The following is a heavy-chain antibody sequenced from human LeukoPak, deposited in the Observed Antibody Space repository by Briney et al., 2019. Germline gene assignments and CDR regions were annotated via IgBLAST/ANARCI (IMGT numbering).Heavy chain of an antibody. V-gene: IGHV4-4*09. CDR2: IYATGNT. Sequence: SETLSLTCAVSGGYMSDHYWSWIRQTPGTTLEWIGNIYATGNTNYSPSLKGRVTISLDTSKNHFSLRLRSVTAAGTALYYCARHFRRDYPDSGSSQYFHYIDVWGKGTTVVVSS. J-gene: IGHJ6*03. CDR3: ARHFRRDYPDSGSSQYFHYIDV. CDR1: GGYMSDHY. D-gene: IGHD3-10*01.